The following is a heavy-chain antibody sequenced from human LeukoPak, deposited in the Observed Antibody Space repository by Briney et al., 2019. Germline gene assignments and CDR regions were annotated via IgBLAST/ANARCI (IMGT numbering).Heavy chain of an antibody. V-gene: IGHV1-69*05. CDR2: IIPIFGTA. CDR1: GGTFSSYA. CDR3: ARGRSSSANWFDP. J-gene: IGHJ5*02. Sequence: SVKVSCKASGGTFSSYAISWVRQAPGQGLEWMGGIIPIFGTANYAQKFQGRVTITTDESTSTAYMELSSLGSEDTAVYYCARGRSSSANWFDPWGQGTLVTVSS. D-gene: IGHD6-6*01.